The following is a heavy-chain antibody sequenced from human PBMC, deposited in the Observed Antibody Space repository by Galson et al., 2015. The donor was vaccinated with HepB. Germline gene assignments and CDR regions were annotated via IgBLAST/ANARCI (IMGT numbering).Heavy chain of an antibody. V-gene: IGHV5-51*01. CDR2: IYPGDSDT. CDR1: GYSFTSYW. D-gene: IGHD3-16*01. Sequence: QSGAEMKKPGESLKISCKGSGYSFTSYWIGWVRQMPGKGLEWMGIIYPGDSDTRYSPSFQGQVTISADKSISTAYLQWSSLKASDTAMYYCAIRSWGSHYYYYGMDIWGQGTTVTVSS. CDR3: AIRSWGSHYYYYGMDI. J-gene: IGHJ6*02.